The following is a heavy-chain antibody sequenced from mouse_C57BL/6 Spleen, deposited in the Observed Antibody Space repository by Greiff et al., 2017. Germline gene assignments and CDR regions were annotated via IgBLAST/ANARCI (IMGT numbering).Heavy chain of an antibody. V-gene: IGHV1-9*01. CDR1: GYTFTGYW. D-gene: IGHD1-1*01. J-gene: IGHJ2*01. CDR2: ILPGSGST. CDR3: ASGITKVVAPSFDY. Sequence: VQLQQSGAELMKPGASVKLSCTATGYTFTGYWIEWVKQRPGHGLEWIGEILPGSGSTNYNEKFKGKATFTADTYSNTAYMQLSSLTTEDSAIYYCASGITKVVAPSFDYWGQGTTLTVSS.